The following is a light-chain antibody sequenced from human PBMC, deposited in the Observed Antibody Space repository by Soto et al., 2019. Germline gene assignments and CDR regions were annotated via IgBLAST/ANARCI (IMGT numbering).Light chain of an antibody. CDR1: QSVGNS. CDR3: LQYNNWPIT. J-gene: IGKJ5*01. Sequence: ETVLTQSPGTLYFSPGERATLSCRASQSVGNSHVAWYQQRRGLPPRLLIYGASNRATGIPARFSGSGSGTEFTLTISSLQSEDFEVYYCLQYNNWPITFGQGTRLEIK. V-gene: IGKV3D-15*01. CDR2: GAS.